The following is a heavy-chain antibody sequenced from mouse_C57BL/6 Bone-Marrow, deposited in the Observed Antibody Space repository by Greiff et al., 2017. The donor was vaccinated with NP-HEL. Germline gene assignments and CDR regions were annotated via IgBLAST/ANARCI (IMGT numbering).Heavy chain of an antibody. V-gene: IGHV6-3*01. CDR3: TVPTGSYFDY. CDR2: IRLKSDNYAT. Sequence: EVQLQQSGGGLVQPGGSMKLSCVASGFTFSNYWMNWVRQSPEKGLEWVAQIRLKSDNYATHYAESVKGRFTISRDDSKSSVYLQMNNLRAEDTGIYYCTVPTGSYFDYWGQGTTLTVSS. D-gene: IGHD4-1*02. J-gene: IGHJ2*01. CDR1: GFTFSNYW.